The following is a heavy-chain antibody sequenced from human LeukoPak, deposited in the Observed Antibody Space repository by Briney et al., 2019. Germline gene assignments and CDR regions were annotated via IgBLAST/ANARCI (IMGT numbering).Heavy chain of an antibody. CDR1: GFTFSSYA. CDR2: ISGSGGST. D-gene: IGHD6-19*01. Sequence: GGSLRLSCAASGFTFSSYAMSWVRQAPGKGLEWVSAISGSGGSTYYADSVKGRFTISRDNSKNTLYLQMNSLRAEDTAVYYCAKDKGSGWYSYYYYYYGMDVWGQGTTVTVSS. V-gene: IGHV3-23*01. CDR3: AKDKGSGWYSYYYYYYGMDV. J-gene: IGHJ6*02.